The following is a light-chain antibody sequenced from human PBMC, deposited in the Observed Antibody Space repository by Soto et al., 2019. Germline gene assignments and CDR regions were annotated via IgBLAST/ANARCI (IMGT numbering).Light chain of an antibody. CDR1: SSNIGGNS. V-gene: IGLV1-51*01. Sequence: QSVLTQPPAVSAAPGQRVTSSCSGSSSNIGGNSVSWYQQLPGTAPKLLIYDDDKRPSGIADRFSGSKSGTSATLGITGFQTGEEADYYCGSWDSSLSAYVFGTGTKVTVL. CDR3: GSWDSSLSAYV. CDR2: DDD. J-gene: IGLJ1*01.